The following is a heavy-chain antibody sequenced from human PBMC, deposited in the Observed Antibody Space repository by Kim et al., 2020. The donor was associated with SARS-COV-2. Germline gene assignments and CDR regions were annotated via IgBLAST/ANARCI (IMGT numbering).Heavy chain of an antibody. Sequence: GGSLRLSCAASRFTFSSYAMSWVRQAPGKGLEWVSAITGSGVSTYYADSVKGRFTISRDNTKNTLYLQMNSLRAEDTAVYYCPRNQGSYYYDGSGHFDYWGQGTLVTVSS. D-gene: IGHD3-22*01. V-gene: IGHV3-23*01. CDR3: PRNQGSYYYDGSGHFDY. J-gene: IGHJ4*02. CDR1: RFTFSSYA. CDR2: ITGSGVST.